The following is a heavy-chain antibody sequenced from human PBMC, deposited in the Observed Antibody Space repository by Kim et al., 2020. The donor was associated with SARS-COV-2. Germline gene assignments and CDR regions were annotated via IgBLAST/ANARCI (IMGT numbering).Heavy chain of an antibody. D-gene: IGHD4-17*01. J-gene: IGHJ3*02. CDR1: GGSISSYY. CDR2: IYYTGTT. V-gene: IGHV4-59*08. CDR3: GRRRYVDYAFDM. Sequence: SETLSLTCTVSGGSISSYYWTWIRQPPGKGLQWIGNIYYTGTTDYNPSLKSRVSMSIDRSGDRFSLSLTSLTAADTALYFCGRRRYVDYAFDMWG.